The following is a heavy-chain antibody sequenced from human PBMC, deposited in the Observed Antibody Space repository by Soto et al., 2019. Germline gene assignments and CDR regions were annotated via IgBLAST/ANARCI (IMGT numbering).Heavy chain of an antibody. J-gene: IGHJ4*02. CDR3: ARVLFADRIAAAGILGY. V-gene: IGHV1-3*01. Sequence: GASVKVSCKASGYTFTSYAMHWVRQAPGQRLEWMGWINAGNGNTKYSQKFQGRVTITRDTSASTAYMELSSLRSEDTAVYYCARVLFADRIAAAGILGYWGQGTLVTVSS. CDR2: INAGNGNT. D-gene: IGHD6-13*01. CDR1: GYTFTSYA.